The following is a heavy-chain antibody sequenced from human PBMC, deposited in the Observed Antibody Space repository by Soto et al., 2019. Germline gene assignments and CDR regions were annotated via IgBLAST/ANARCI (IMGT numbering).Heavy chain of an antibody. CDR1: GFPLSARGVG. J-gene: IGHJ4*02. D-gene: IGHD3-16*01. Sequence: SGPTLVNPTETLTLTCTVSGFPLSARGVGVGWIRQPPGKALEWLAIIYWNDDKRYSPSLKSRLTITKDTSKNQVVLTMTNTDPVDTAKYYCAHYPWGAAPDYWGQGTLVTVSS. CDR3: AHYPWGAAPDY. CDR2: IYWNDDK. V-gene: IGHV2-5*01.